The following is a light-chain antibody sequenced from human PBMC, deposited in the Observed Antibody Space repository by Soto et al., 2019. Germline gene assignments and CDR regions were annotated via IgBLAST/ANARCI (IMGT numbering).Light chain of an antibody. V-gene: IGLV1-44*01. Sequence: QLVLTQPPSASVTPGQRVTISCSGSSSNIGSNTVAWYQQLPGTAPKLLMYNNNQRPSGVPDRFSGSKSGTSASLAISGLQSEDEAHYHCATWDDSLNGVIFGGGTKVTVL. J-gene: IGLJ2*01. CDR1: SSNIGSNT. CDR3: ATWDDSLNGVI. CDR2: NNN.